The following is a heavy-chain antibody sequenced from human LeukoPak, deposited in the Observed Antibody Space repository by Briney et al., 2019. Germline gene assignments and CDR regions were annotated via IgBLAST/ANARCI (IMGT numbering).Heavy chain of an antibody. Sequence: GGSLRLSCAASGFTLSSYAMHWVRQPAGKGLEWVSAIGTAGDTFYPGSVKGRFTISRENAKKSLFLQMNSLKAEDTAVYYCARQNTPHGNFDYWGQGTLVTVSS. CDR1: GFTLSSYA. V-gene: IGHV3-13*01. CDR2: IGTAGDT. CDR3: ARQNTPHGNFDY. D-gene: IGHD1-26*01. J-gene: IGHJ4*02.